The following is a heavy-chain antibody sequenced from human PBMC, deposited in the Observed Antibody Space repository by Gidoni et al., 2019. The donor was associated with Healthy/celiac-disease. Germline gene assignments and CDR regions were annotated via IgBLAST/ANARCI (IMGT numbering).Heavy chain of an antibody. J-gene: IGHJ3*02. CDR1: GFTFGSYG. D-gene: IGHD3-9*01. Sequence: QVQLVESGGGVVQPGRSLRLSCAASGFTFGSYGMHWVRQAPGKGLELVAVISYDGSNKYYADSVKGRFTSYRDNSKNTLYLQMNSLRAEDTAVYYCANLGYFDWLSVGEDAFDIWGQGTMVTVSS. CDR3: ANLGYFDWLSVGEDAFDI. CDR2: ISYDGSNK. V-gene: IGHV3-30*18.